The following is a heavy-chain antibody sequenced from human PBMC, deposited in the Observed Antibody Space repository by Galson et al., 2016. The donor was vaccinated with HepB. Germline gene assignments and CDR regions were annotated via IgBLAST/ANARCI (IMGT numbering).Heavy chain of an antibody. CDR1: GVNFNRYG. CDR2: IIPVFAST. D-gene: IGHD3-9*01. V-gene: IGHV1-69*05. Sequence: SVKVSCKASGVNFNRYGISWVRQAPGQGLEWMGGIIPVFASTTYAQKFQGRVTMTRDTSISTAYLELSSLRSEDTAVYYCARADWVPLWSRTEDVWGQGTTVTVSS. CDR3: ARADWVPLWSRTEDV. J-gene: IGHJ6*02.